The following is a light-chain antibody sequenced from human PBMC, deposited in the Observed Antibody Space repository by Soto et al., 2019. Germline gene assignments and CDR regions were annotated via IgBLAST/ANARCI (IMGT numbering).Light chain of an antibody. Sequence: QSVLTQPASVSGSPGQSITISCTGTSSDVGGYHHVSWYQHHPGKAPKLMIYDVSNRPSGVSNRFSGSKSGNTASLTISGLQAEDEADYYCSSYTITSTYVFGTGTKVTVL. CDR3: SSYTITSTYV. V-gene: IGLV2-14*03. CDR2: DVS. J-gene: IGLJ1*01. CDR1: SSDVGGYHH.